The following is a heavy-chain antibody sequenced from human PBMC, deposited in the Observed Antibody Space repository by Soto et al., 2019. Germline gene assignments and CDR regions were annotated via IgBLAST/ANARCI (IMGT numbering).Heavy chain of an antibody. J-gene: IGHJ3*02. V-gene: IGHV3-23*01. Sequence: EAQLLESGGGLVQPGGSLRLSCAASGFIFREYAMSWVRQAPGKGLEWVSVVGGRGGGIYYADSVRGRFIVSRADSSDTLYLQMDRLRVEDTAIYYCAKDSFSRNGIHDPFDIWGQGTMVTVSS. D-gene: IGHD2-8*01. CDR2: VGGRGGGI. CDR3: AKDSFSRNGIHDPFDI. CDR1: GFIFREYA.